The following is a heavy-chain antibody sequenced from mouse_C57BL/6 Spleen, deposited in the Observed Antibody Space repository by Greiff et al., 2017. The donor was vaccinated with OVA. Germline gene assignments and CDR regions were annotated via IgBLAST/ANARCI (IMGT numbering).Heavy chain of an antibody. V-gene: IGHV5-17*01. D-gene: IGHD2-3*01. Sequence: EVKLVESGGGLVKPGGSLKLSCAASGFTFRDYGMHWVRQAPEKGLEWVAYISSGSSTIYYAAPVKGRLPISRDNAKNTLYLQMTCLRSEDTAMYYCARTYDGYYAWFAYWGQGTLVTVSA. CDR3: ARTYDGYYAWFAY. CDR2: ISSGSSTI. CDR1: GFTFRDYG. J-gene: IGHJ3*01.